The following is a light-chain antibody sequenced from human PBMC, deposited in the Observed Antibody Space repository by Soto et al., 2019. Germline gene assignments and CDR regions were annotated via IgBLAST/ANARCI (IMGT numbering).Light chain of an antibody. CDR2: QDF. Sequence: SYELTQPPSVSVSRGQTANITCSGDKLGDKYASWYQQKPGQSPVLVIYQDFRRPSGIPERFSGSNSGDTATLTISGTQAMDDAEYYCLVWASSSVVFGGGTKVTVL. CDR1: KLGDKY. J-gene: IGLJ2*01. V-gene: IGLV3-1*01. CDR3: LVWASSSVV.